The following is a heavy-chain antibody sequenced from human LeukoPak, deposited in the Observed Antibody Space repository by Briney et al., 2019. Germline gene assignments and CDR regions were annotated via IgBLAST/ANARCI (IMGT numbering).Heavy chain of an antibody. CDR2: ISSSSSTI. CDR1: GFTFSSYS. D-gene: IGHD2-2*01. V-gene: IGHV3-48*01. J-gene: IGHJ5*02. CDR3: ARDPGPATFDP. Sequence: PGGSLRLSCAASGFTFSSYSMNWVRQAPGKGREWVSYISSSSSTIYYADSVKGRFTISRDNAKNSLYLQMNSLRAEDTAVYYCARDPGPATFDPWGQGTLVTVSS.